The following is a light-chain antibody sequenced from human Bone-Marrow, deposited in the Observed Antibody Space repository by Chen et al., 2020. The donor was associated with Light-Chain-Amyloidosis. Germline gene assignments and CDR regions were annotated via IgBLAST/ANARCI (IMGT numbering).Light chain of an antibody. J-gene: IGLJ3*02. CDR2: DDS. V-gene: IGLV3-21*02. CDR1: NIGSTS. Sequence: SYVLTQPSSVSVAPGQTATIACGGKNIGSTSVHWYQQTPGQAPLLVVYDDSDRPSGIPERLSGSNSGTTGTLTISSVEAVDGADYYCQVWDRSSDRPLFGGGTKLNVL. CDR3: QVWDRSSDRPL.